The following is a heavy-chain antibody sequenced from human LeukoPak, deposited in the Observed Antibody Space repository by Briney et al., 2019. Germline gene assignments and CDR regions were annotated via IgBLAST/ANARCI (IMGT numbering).Heavy chain of an antibody. CDR1: GYTFTSYG. CDR2: ISAYNGNT. J-gene: IGHJ5*02. V-gene: IGHV1-18*01. CDR3: ARGTRYYYDSSDQYNWFDP. D-gene: IGHD3-22*01. Sequence: ASVKVSCKASGYTFTSYGISWVRQAPGQGLEWMGWISAYNGNTNYAQKFQGWVTMTRDTSISTAYMELSRLRSDDTAVYYCARGTRYYYDSSDQYNWFDPWGQGTLVTVSS.